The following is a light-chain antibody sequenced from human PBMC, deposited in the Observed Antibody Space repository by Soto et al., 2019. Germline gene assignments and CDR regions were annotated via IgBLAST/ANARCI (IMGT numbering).Light chain of an antibody. Sequence: EIMLTQSPGTLSLSPGERATLSCRASQSVSSSFLAWYQQKPGQAPRLLIYGASIRATGIPDRFSGSGSGTDFTLTISRLEPEDFAMYLCQHYGPSLWMVGQGTEVEIK. J-gene: IGKJ1*01. V-gene: IGKV3-20*01. CDR3: QHYGPSLWM. CDR1: QSVSSSF. CDR2: GAS.